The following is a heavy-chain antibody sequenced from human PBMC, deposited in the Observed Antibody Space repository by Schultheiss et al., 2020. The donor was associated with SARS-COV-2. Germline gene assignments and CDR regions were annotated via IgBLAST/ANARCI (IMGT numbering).Heavy chain of an antibody. CDR3: RLACAYGMDV. CDR1: GGTFSSYA. V-gene: IGHV1-69*13. D-gene: IGHD5-12*01. Sequence: SVKVSCKASGGTFSSYAISWVRQAPGQGLEWMGGIIPIFGTANYAQKSQGRVTITADESTSTAYMELSSLRSEDTAVYYCRLACAYGMDVWGQGTTVTVSS. CDR2: IIPIFGTA. J-gene: IGHJ6*02.